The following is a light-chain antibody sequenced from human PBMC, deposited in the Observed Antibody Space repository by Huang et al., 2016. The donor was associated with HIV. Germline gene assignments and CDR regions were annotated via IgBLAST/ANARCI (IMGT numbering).Light chain of an antibody. Sequence: EIEMTQSPATLSVSPGERATLSCRASQSVNSHLAWYQQKPGQAPRLLIFGASTRATGSPARFSGSGSGTEFTLTISSLQSEDFAVYYCQHYNNWPYTFGQGAKVEI. J-gene: IGKJ2*01. V-gene: IGKV3-15*01. CDR1: QSVNSH. CDR2: GAS. CDR3: QHYNNWPYT.